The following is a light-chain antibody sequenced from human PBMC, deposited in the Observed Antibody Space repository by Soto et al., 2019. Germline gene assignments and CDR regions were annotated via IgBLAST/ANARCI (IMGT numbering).Light chain of an antibody. J-gene: IGLJ2*01. Sequence: QSVLTQPASVSGSPRQSITISCIGSSSDIGTYNLVSWYQHHPGKAPKLIIYEGSLRPSGISYRFSASKSGNTASLTISGLQAEDEADYHCCSYAGSDTWVFGGGTKVTVL. CDR3: CSYAGSDTWV. CDR1: SSDIGTYNL. CDR2: EGS. V-gene: IGLV2-23*01.